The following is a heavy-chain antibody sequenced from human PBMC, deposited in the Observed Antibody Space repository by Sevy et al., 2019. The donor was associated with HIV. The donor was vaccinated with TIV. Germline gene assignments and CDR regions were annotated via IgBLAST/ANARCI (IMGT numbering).Heavy chain of an antibody. D-gene: IGHD3-22*01. CDR1: GFTFSYYN. V-gene: IGHV3-21*01. CDR3: ASPLHYYDSPSAY. Sequence: GGSLRLSCAASGFTFSYYNMNWVRQAPGKGLEWVSSISSGSSYVYHADSVKGRFTISRDNAKNSLSLQMNSLRTEDTAVYYCASPLHYYDSPSAYWGQGTQVTVSS. CDR2: ISSGSSYV. J-gene: IGHJ4*02.